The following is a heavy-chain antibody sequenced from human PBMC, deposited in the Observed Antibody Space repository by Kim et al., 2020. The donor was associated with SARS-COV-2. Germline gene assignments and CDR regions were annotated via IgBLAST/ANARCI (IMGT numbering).Heavy chain of an antibody. V-gene: IGHV3-48*04. CDR1: GFTFNTYS. D-gene: IGHD2-21*02. CDR3: ARYCGGDCNGGRGFDP. CDR2: INSRSYTI. Sequence: GGSLRLSCAASGFTFNTYSMTWVRQAPGKGLEWISYINSRSYTIYYANSVKGRFTISRDNAENSLYLQMNSLRAEDAAVYYCARYCGGDCNGGRGFDPWG. J-gene: IGHJ5*02.